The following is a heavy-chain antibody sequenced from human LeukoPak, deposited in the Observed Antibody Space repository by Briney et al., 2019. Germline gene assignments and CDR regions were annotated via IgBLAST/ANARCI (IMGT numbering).Heavy chain of an antibody. V-gene: IGHV3-9*01. CDR3: AKDREGRSGSYLDY. CDR1: GFTFGDYA. D-gene: IGHD1-26*01. J-gene: IGHJ4*02. CDR2: ISWNSGSI. Sequence: GGSLRLSCAASGFTFGDYAMHWVRQAPGKGLEWVSGISWNSGSIGYADSVKGRFTISRDNAKNSLYLQMNSLRAEDTALYYCAKDREGRSGSYLDYWGQGTLVTVSS.